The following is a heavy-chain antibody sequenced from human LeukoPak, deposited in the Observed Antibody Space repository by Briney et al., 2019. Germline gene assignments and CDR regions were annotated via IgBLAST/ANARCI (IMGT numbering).Heavy chain of an antibody. J-gene: IGHJ6*02. D-gene: IGHD2-2*01. CDR1: GFTFSSYA. CDR2: ISGSGGST. Sequence: PGGSLRLSCAASGFTFSSYAMSWVRQAPGKGLEWVSAISGSGGSTYYADSVKGRFTISRDNSKNTLYLQMNSLRAEDTAVYYCAKAPESCSSTSCLYYYGMDVWGQGTTVTVSS. V-gene: IGHV3-23*01. CDR3: AKAPESCSSTSCLYYYGMDV.